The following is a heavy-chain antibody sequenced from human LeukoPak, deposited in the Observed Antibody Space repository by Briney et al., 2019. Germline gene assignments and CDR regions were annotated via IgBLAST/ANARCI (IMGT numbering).Heavy chain of an antibody. CDR1: GFTFSSYS. CDR3: ARDLRSFDY. V-gene: IGHV3-48*02. D-gene: IGHD4-17*01. CDR2: ISSSSSTI. J-gene: IGHJ4*02. Sequence: PGGSLRLPCAASGFTFSSYSMNWVRQAPGKGPEWVSYISSSSSTIYYADSVKGRFTISRDNVKNCLHLQMNSLRDEDTAVYYCARDLRSFDYWGQGTRVTVSS.